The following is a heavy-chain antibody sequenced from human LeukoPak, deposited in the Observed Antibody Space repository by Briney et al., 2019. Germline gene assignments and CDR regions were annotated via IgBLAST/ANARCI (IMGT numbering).Heavy chain of an antibody. D-gene: IGHD2-21*01. V-gene: IGHV3-15*01. CDR3: TTDRGSI. CDR2: IKSKTAGETT. CDR1: GFSFTDAW. J-gene: IGHJ4*02. Sequence: GGSLRLSCAASGFSFTDAWMNWVRQTPGKGLEWVGRIKSKTAGETTESAAPVKGRFTISRDDSINTLYLQMDSLMTEDTAVYYCTTDRGSIWGQGTLVTVSS.